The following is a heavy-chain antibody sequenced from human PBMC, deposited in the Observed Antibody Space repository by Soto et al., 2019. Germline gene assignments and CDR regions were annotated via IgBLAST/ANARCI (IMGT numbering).Heavy chain of an antibody. D-gene: IGHD3-10*01. CDR1: GGSISSYY. CDR2: IYYSGST. CDR3: ARMVRGRTVFDY. J-gene: IGHJ4*02. V-gene: IGHV4-59*01. Sequence: PSETLSLTCTVSGGSISSYYWSWIRQPPGKGLEWIGYIYYSGSTNYNPSLKSRVTISVDTSKNQFSLKLSSVTAADTDVYYCARMVRGRTVFDYWGQGTLVTVSS.